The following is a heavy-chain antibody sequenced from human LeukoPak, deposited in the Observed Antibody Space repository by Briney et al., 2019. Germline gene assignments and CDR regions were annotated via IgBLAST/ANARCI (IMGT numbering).Heavy chain of an antibody. J-gene: IGHJ4*02. CDR1: GFTFSNYW. Sequence: GGSLRLSCAASGFTFSNYWMTWVRQAPGKGLEWVANIEQDGSDKYYVDSVKGRFSISRDNAKNSLYLQMNSLRAEDTAVYFCARETIYGDYQLSYFDYWGQGTLVTVSS. CDR3: ARETIYGDYQLSYFDY. D-gene: IGHD4-17*01. V-gene: IGHV3-7*03. CDR2: IEQDGSDK.